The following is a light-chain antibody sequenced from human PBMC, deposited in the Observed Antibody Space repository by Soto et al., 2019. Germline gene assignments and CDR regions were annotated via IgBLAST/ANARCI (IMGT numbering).Light chain of an antibody. J-gene: IGLJ2*01. CDR1: ASDIGGYNY. CDR3: SAYSSTSTLEI. Sequence: QSALTQPASVSGSPGQSITISCTGTASDIGGYNYVSWYQQPPGKAPQLMIYEVTNRPSGISNRFSGSKSGNTASLTISGLQTEDEADYYCSAYSSTSTLEIFGGGTKVTVL. V-gene: IGLV2-14*01. CDR2: EVT.